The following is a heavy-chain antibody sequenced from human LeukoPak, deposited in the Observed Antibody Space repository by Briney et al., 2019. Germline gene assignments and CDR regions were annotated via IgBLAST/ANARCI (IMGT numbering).Heavy chain of an antibody. CDR1: GFPFRDFA. J-gene: IGHJ4*02. CDR3: AKVRGKYSSGFLFDY. D-gene: IGHD6-19*01. CDR2: KSYNSGFI. V-gene: IGHV3-9*01. Sequence: GGSLRLSFAASGFPFRDFAMHWVRQAPGKGLEWLSIKSYNSGFIVYADSVEGRFPVSRDNAESSLYLHMNSLRPEDTAFSYCAKVRGKYSSGFLFDYWGQGILVTVSS.